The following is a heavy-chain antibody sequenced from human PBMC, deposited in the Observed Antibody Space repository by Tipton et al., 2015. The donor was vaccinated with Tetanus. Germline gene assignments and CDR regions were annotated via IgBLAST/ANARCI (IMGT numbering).Heavy chain of an antibody. D-gene: IGHD2-21*02. Sequence: SLRLSCTASGFTFGDYAMSWFRQAPGKGLEWVGFIRSKAYGGTTEYAASVKGRFTISRDDSKSIAYLQMHSLKTEDTAVYYCTRDRAYCGGDCYSDAFDIWGQGTMVTVSS. CDR1: GFTFGDYA. CDR2: IRSKAYGGTT. V-gene: IGHV3-49*03. CDR3: TRDRAYCGGDCYSDAFDI. J-gene: IGHJ3*02.